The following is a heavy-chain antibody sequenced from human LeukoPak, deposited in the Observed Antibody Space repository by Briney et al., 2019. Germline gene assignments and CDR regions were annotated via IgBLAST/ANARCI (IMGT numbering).Heavy chain of an antibody. D-gene: IGHD3-10*02. J-gene: IGHJ5*02. V-gene: IGHV4-4*07. CDR1: GGSSSDYY. Sequence: SATLSLTCTVSGGSSSDYYWSWIRPPAGKGLEWIGRIYTSGSTNYNPSLKSRVTMSVDTSKSQFSLKLSSVTAADTAVYYCARDRYGMLQYNWFDPWGQGTLVTVSS. CDR2: IYTSGST. CDR3: ARDRYGMLQYNWFDP.